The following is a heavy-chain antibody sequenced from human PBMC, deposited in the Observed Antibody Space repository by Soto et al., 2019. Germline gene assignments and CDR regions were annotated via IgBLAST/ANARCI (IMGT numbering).Heavy chain of an antibody. CDR1: GGTFGSYA. D-gene: IGHD2-2*01. CDR3: ARSQGSSTSLEIYYYYYYGMDV. Sequence: QVQLVQSGAEVKKPGSSVKVSCKASGGTFGSYAISWVRQAPGQGLEWMGGIIPITATANYAQKFQGRVTIPADESTSTDSMQLSSLRSEDTAVYYCARSQGSSTSLEIYYYYYYGMDVWGQGTTVTVSS. V-gene: IGHV1-69*01. J-gene: IGHJ6*02. CDR2: IIPITATA.